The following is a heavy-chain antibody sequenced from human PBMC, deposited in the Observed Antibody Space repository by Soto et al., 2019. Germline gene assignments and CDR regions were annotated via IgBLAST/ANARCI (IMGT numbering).Heavy chain of an antibody. CDR1: GFTVSSNY. D-gene: IGHD3-22*01. V-gene: IGHV3-53*01. Sequence: GGSLRLSCAASGFTVSSNYMSWVRQAPGKGLEWVSVIYSGGSTYYADSVKGRFTISRDNSKNTLYLQMNRLRAEDTAVYYCARDSYHYYDSSGYFSYDYWGQGTLVTVSS. CDR3: ARDSYHYYDSSGYFSYDY. CDR2: IYSGGST. J-gene: IGHJ4*02.